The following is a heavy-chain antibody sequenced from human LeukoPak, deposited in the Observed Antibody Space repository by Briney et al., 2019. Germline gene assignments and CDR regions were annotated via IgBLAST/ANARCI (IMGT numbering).Heavy chain of an antibody. CDR1: GGSISSYY. D-gene: IGHD5-18*01. J-gene: IGHJ5*02. CDR3: ARRRGYSLDG. Sequence: SETLPLTCTVSGGSISSYYWSWIRQPPGKGLEWIGYIYYSGSTNYNPSLKSRVTISVDTSKNQFSLKLSSVTAADTAVYYCARRRGYSLDGSGQASLLTVSS. V-gene: IGHV4-59*08. CDR2: IYYSGST.